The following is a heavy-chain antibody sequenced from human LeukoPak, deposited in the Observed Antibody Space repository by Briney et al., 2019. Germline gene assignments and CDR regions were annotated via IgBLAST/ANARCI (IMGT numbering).Heavy chain of an antibody. CDR1: GFTFSSYW. CDR3: ARHLYDYYYYMDV. V-gene: IGHV3-74*01. Sequence: GGSLRLSCAASGFTFSSYWMHWVRQAPGKGLVWVSRINTDGSSTNYADSVKGRFTISRDNAKNTLYLQMNSLRAEDTAVYYCARHLYDYYYYMDVWGKGTTVTVSS. J-gene: IGHJ6*03. CDR2: INTDGSST.